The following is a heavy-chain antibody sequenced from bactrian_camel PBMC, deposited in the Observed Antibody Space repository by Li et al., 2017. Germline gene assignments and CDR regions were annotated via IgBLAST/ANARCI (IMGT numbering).Heavy chain of an antibody. CDR2: INDGGVNA. Sequence: VQLVESGGGSVQPGGSLKLSCAASGYITSTCRRGWYRQAPGKGLEWVSTINDGGVNAYYADSVKGRFTISRDNAKNTVYLQLNSLKIEDMAMYCCARRDYFSCYDWARGPRSPSP. D-gene: IGHD4*01. V-gene: IGHV3S40*01. CDR1: GYITSTCR. J-gene: IGHJ4*01.